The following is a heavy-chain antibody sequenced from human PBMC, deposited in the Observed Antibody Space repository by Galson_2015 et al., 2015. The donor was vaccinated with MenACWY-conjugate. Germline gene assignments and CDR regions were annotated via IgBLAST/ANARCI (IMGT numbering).Heavy chain of an antibody. J-gene: IGHJ4*02. D-gene: IGHD6-19*01. V-gene: IGHV3-11*05. CDR2: ISSSSSYI. Sequence: SLRLSCAASGFTFSDYYMSWIRQAPGKGLEWVSYISSSSSYINYADSVKGRFTISRDNAKNSLYLQMNSLRAEDTAVYYCARGGAVAGYYDYWGQGTLVTVSS. CDR1: GFTFSDYY. CDR3: ARGGAVAGYYDY.